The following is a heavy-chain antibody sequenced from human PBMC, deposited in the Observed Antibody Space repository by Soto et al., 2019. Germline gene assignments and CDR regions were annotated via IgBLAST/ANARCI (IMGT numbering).Heavy chain of an antibody. Sequence: GGSLSLSCAASGFPFSSYLMSRVRQAPGKGLEWVANIKEDGSEKYYVDSVKGRFSISRDNAKNSLYLQMNSLRAEDTAVYYCVRGDYYDSSGYYPGYWGQGTLVTVSS. D-gene: IGHD3-22*01. CDR1: GFPFSSYL. J-gene: IGHJ4*02. CDR2: IKEDGSEK. V-gene: IGHV3-7*04. CDR3: VRGDYYDSSGYYPGY.